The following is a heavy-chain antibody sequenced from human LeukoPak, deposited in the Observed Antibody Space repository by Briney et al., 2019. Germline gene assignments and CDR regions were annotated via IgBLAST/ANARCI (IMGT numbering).Heavy chain of an antibody. CDR3: ARDSTVTTAFGDY. D-gene: IGHD4-17*01. Sequence: PGGSLRLSCAASGFTFSDYYMSWIRQAPGKGLEWVSYISSSGSTIYYADSVKGRFTISRDNSKNTLYLQMNSLRAEDTAVYYCARDSTVTTAFGDYWGQGTLVTVSS. V-gene: IGHV3-11*04. J-gene: IGHJ4*02. CDR2: ISSSGSTI. CDR1: GFTFSDYY.